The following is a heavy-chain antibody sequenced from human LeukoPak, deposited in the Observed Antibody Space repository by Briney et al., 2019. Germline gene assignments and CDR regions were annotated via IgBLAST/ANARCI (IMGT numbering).Heavy chain of an antibody. CDR3: ARGARSAHYYDSSGYYPWNY. D-gene: IGHD3-22*01. Sequence: GSLRLSCAASGFTFSSYSMNWVRQAPGKGLEWIGEINHSGSTNYNPSLKSRVTISVDTSKNQFSLKLSSVTAADTAVYYCARGARSAHYYDSSGYYPWNYWGQGTLVTVSS. J-gene: IGHJ4*02. V-gene: IGHV4-34*01. CDR1: GFTFSSYS. CDR2: INHSGST.